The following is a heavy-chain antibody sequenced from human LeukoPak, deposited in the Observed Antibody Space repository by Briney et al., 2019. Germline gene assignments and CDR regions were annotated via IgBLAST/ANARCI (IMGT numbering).Heavy chain of an antibody. CDR3: ARGCGGSCYDH. D-gene: IGHD2-15*01. J-gene: IGHJ5*02. CDR1: GFTFSSFD. Sequence: GRSLRLSCAASGFTFSSFDMHWVRQAPGKGLEWAALISHDGSNEYYTDSVKGRFTISRDNAKNSLYLQMNSLRTEDTAVYYCARGCGGSCYDHWGQGTLVTVSS. V-gene: IGHV3-30-3*01. CDR2: ISHDGSNE.